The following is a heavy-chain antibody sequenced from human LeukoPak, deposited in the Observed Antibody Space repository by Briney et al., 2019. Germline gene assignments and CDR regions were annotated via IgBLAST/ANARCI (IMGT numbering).Heavy chain of an antibody. J-gene: IGHJ4*02. CDR3: ARVYRKTYKWNDQPDY. CDR2: INHSGST. CDR1: GGSFSGYY. D-gene: IGHD1-20*01. Sequence: SETLSLTCAVYGGSFSGYYWSWIRQPPGKGLEWIGEINHSGSTYYNPSLKSRVTMSVNMSKNQFSLKLNSVTAADTAVYYCARVYRKTYKWNDQPDYWGQGTLVTVSS. V-gene: IGHV4-34*01.